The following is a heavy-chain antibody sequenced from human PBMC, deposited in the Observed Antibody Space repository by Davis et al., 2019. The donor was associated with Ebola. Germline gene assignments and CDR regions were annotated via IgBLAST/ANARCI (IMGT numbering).Heavy chain of an antibody. CDR1: GFTFGDYA. CDR3: ARGPDTALYYYGMDV. Sequence: GGSLRLSCTASGFTFGDYAMSWFRQAPGKGLEWVGFIRSKAYGGTTEYAASVKGRFTISRDDSKSIAYLQMNSLRAEDTAVYYCARGPDTALYYYGMDVWGQGTTVTVSS. J-gene: IGHJ6*02. D-gene: IGHD5-18*01. V-gene: IGHV3-49*03. CDR2: IRSKAYGGTT.